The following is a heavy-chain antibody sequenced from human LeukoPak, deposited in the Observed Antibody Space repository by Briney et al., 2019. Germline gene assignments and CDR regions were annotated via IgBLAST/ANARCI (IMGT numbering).Heavy chain of an antibody. V-gene: IGHV1-69*04. J-gene: IGHJ5*02. CDR3: ARDTVVVPAAPSWFDP. Sequence: GASVKVSCKASGGTFSSYAISWVRQAPGQGLEWMGRIIPIFGIANYAQKFQGRVTITADKSTSTAYMELSSLRSEDTAVYYCARDTVVVPAAPSWFDPWGQGTLVTVSS. CDR1: GGTFSSYA. D-gene: IGHD2-2*01. CDR2: IIPIFGIA.